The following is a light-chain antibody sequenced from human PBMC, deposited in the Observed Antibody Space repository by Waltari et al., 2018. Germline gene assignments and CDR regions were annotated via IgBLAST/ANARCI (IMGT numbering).Light chain of an antibody. CDR2: GTY. J-gene: IGKJ2*01. CDR3: QQRASWPNT. Sequence: EIVLTQSPATLSLSPGEGATLSCRASQSVSNYLAWYQQKPGHAPRPLIYGTYNRATGIPARFSGSGFGTDFTLTISSREPEDFAVYYCQQRASWPNTFGQGTKLEIK. V-gene: IGKV3-11*01. CDR1: QSVSNY.